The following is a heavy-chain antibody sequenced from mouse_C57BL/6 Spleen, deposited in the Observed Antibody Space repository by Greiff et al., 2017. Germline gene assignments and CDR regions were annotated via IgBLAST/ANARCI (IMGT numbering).Heavy chain of an antibody. D-gene: IGHD2-3*01. V-gene: IGHV1-69*01. CDR1: GYTFTSYW. CDR3: ARGYDGHYYAMDY. CDR2: IDPSDSYT. J-gene: IGHJ4*01. Sequence: QVQLQQPGAELVMPGASVKLSCKASGYTFTSYWMHWVKQRPGQGLEWIGEIDPSDSYTNYNQKFKGKSTLTVDKSSSTAYVQLSSLTSEDSAVYYCARGYDGHYYAMDYWGQGTSVTVSS.